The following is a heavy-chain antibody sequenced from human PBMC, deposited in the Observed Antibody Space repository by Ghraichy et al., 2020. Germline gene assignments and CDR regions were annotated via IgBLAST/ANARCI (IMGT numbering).Heavy chain of an antibody. Sequence: GGSLRLSCAASGFTFGTYAMGWVRQAPGKGLEWVATISGCAGTNTFFGGSVEGRFTISRDTSQNTVFLQMNSLRAGDTAVYYCAREHTSTWFLFDYWGQGTLVTVSS. J-gene: IGHJ4*02. D-gene: IGHD6-13*01. CDR1: GFTFGTYA. V-gene: IGHV3-23*01. CDR2: ISGCAGTNT. CDR3: AREHTSTWFLFDY.